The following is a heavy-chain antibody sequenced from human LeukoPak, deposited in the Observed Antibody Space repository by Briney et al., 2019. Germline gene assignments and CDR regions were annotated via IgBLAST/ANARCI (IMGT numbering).Heavy chain of an antibody. V-gene: IGHV1-46*01. J-gene: IGHJ5*02. Sequence: ASVKVPCKTSGYTFTNYYIHWVRQAPGQGLEWMGVIDPSGGSTSYAQRFQDRVTMTSDTSTSTVYMELSSLRSEDTAVYYCARGDGDSDSNGVLMGWFDPWGQGTLVTVSS. CDR1: GYTFTNYY. CDR3: ARGDGDSDSNGVLMGWFDP. D-gene: IGHD3-22*01. CDR2: IDPSGGST.